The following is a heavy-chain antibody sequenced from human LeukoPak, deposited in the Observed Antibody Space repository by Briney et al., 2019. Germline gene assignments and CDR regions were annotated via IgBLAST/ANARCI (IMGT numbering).Heavy chain of an antibody. CDR2: ISGSGGST. CDR1: GFTFSSYA. J-gene: IGHJ4*02. Sequence: SGGSLRLSCAASGFTFSSYAMSWVRQAPGKGLEWVSAISGSGGSTYYADPVKGRFTISRDNSKNTLYLQMNSLRAEDTAVYYCAKLYDILTGYYPESYYFDYWGQGTLVTVSS. CDR3: AKLYDILTGYYPESYYFDY. D-gene: IGHD3-9*01. V-gene: IGHV3-23*01.